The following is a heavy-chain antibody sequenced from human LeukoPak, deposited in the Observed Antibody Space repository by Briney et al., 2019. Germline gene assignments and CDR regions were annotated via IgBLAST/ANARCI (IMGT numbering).Heavy chain of an antibody. CDR1: GFTFSSYA. J-gene: IGHJ4*02. Sequence: GGSLRLSCAASGFTFSSYAMSWVRQAPGKGLEWVSAISGSGGSTYYANSVKGRFTISRDNSKNTLYLQMNSLRAEDTAVYYCAKVDGIAAAGRYFDYWGQGTLVTVSS. V-gene: IGHV3-23*01. D-gene: IGHD6-13*01. CDR2: ISGSGGST. CDR3: AKVDGIAAAGRYFDY.